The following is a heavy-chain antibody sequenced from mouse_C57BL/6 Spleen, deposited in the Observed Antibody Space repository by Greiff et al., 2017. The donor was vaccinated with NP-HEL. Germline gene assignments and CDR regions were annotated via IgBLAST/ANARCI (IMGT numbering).Heavy chain of an antibody. J-gene: IGHJ3*01. Sequence: QVQLQQPGAELVKPGASVKLSCKASGYTFTSYWMHWVKQRPGQGLEWIGMIHPNSGSTNYNEKFKSKATLTVDKSSSTAYMQLSSLTSEDSAVYYCARSTAQATGWFAYWGQGTLVTVSA. CDR1: GYTFTSYW. CDR3: ARSTAQATGWFAY. D-gene: IGHD3-2*02. CDR2: IHPNSGST. V-gene: IGHV1-64*01.